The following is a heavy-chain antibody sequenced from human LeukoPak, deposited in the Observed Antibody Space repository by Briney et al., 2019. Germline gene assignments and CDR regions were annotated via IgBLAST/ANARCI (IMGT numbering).Heavy chain of an antibody. CDR1: GFTFSSYA. Sequence: PGGSLRLSCAASGFTFSSYAMSWGRQAPGKGLEWVSAISGSGGSTYYADSVKGRFTISRDNSKNTLYLQMNSLRAEDTAIYYCAKNGDRGAYCSGGSCYHYYYYYIDVWGKGTTVTISS. CDR3: AKNGDRGAYCSGGSCYHYYYYYIDV. CDR2: ISGSGGST. J-gene: IGHJ6*03. D-gene: IGHD2-15*01. V-gene: IGHV3-23*01.